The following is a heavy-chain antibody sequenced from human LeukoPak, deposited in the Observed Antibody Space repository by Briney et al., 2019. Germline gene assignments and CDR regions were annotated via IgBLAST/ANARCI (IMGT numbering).Heavy chain of an antibody. Sequence: SQTLSLTCAVSGGSISSGGYSWSWIRQPPGKGLEWFGYIYHSGSTYYNPSLKSRVTISVDRSKNQFSLKLSSVTAADTAVYYCARGVAVAADYFDYWGQGTLVTVSS. J-gene: IGHJ4*02. CDR1: GGSISSGGYS. CDR2: IYHSGST. V-gene: IGHV4-30-2*01. D-gene: IGHD6-19*01. CDR3: ARGVAVAADYFDY.